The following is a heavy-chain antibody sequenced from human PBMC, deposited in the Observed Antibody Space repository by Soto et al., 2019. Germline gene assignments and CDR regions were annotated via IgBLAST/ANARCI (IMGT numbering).Heavy chain of an antibody. V-gene: IGHV3-23*01. J-gene: IGHJ4*02. D-gene: IGHD6-19*01. CDR3: AKDLSAWGAIAVADFDY. Sequence: GGSLRLSCAASGFTFSSYAMSWVRQAPGKGLEWVSAISGSGGSTYYADSVKGRFTISRDNSKNTLYLQMNSLRAEDTAVYYCAKDLSAWGAIAVADFDYWGQGTLVTVSS. CDR2: ISGSGGST. CDR1: GFTFSSYA.